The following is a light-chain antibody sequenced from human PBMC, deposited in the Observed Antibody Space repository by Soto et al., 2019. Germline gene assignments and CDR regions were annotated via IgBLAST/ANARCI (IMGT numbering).Light chain of an antibody. Sequence: QSALTQPASVSGSPGQSITISCSGTSSDVGSYNYVSWYQQHPGKAPKLMIYEVSNRPSGVSNRFSGSKSGNTASLTISGLQAEDEANYCCSSYTSISTRVFDGGTQLTVL. CDR1: SSDVGSYNY. CDR2: EVS. J-gene: IGLJ3*02. V-gene: IGLV2-14*01. CDR3: SSYTSISTRV.